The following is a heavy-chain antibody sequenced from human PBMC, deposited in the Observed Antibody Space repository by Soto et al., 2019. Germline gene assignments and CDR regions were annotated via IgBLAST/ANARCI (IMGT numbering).Heavy chain of an antibody. CDR2: IRGTGVST. CDR1: GFTFSSYA. Sequence: EVQLLESGGGLVQPGGSLRLSCAASGFTFSSYAMSCVRQAPGKGPEWFSAIRGTGVSTYYADSVKARFTISRDNSKNTVSLHMTRLRAKESAVDYCAKGYGRGLQYLVGDYCYHYSMYVWCRGSTVTVSS. D-gene: IGHD3-9*01. CDR3: AKGYGRGLQYLVGDYCYHYSMYV. J-gene: IGHJ6*02. V-gene: IGHV3-23*01.